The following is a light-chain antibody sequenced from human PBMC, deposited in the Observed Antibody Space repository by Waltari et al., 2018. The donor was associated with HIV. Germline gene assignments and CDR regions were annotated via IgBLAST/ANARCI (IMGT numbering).Light chain of an antibody. CDR2: DSS. CDR1: QSVSTN. V-gene: IGKV3-15*01. Sequence: EIVVTQVPAALSVPPGDRASLPCIASQSVSTNLAWYHQVSGQAPRLLISDSSNRATGVPDRFSGSGSGTHFTLTISSLQSEDSGVYYCQQYSDWPRAFGLGTKVEV. J-gene: IGKJ1*01. CDR3: QQYSDWPRA.